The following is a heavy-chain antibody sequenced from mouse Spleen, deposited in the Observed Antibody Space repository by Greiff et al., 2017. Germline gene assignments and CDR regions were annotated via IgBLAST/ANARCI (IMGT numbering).Heavy chain of an antibody. CDR1: GFSLTNYA. V-gene: IGHV2-4-1*01. CDR3: ARTVVATEGFAY. Sequence: VKLVESGPGLVAPSQSLSITCTVSGFSLTNYAVHWVRQSPGKGLEWLGVIWSDGSTDYNAAFISRLSISKDNSKSQVFFKMNSLQADDTAIYYCARTVVATEGFAYWGQGTLVTVSA. J-gene: IGHJ3*01. CDR2: IWSDGST. D-gene: IGHD1-1*01.